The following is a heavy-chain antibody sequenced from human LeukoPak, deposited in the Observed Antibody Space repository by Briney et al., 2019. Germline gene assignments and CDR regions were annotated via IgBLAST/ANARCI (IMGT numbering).Heavy chain of an antibody. CDR3: ARVPDYDFWSGCFDY. J-gene: IGHJ4*02. D-gene: IGHD3-3*01. CDR1: GFTFSSYA. V-gene: IGHV3-23*01. CDR2: ISGSDGST. Sequence: GGSLRLSCAASGFTFSSYAMTWVRQAPGKGLEWVSAISGSDGSTYYADSVKGRFTISRDNSKNTLFLQMSTLRVEDTAVYYCARVPDYDFWSGCFDYWGQGSLVTVSS.